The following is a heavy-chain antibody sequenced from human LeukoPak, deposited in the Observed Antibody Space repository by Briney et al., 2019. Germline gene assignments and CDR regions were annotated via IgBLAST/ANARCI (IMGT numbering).Heavy chain of an antibody. CDR2: IYYSEST. V-gene: IGHV4-39*01. CDR1: GGSIRSSSYY. J-gene: IGHJ4*02. Sequence: SETQSLTCTVSGGSIRSSSYYWGGIRQPPGKGREWFGRIYYSESTYYNPSLKSRVTISVDTSKNQVSLRLSSGTAADTAVYYCASGHYDSSGYYYPFDYWGQGTLVTVSS. D-gene: IGHD3-22*01. CDR3: ASGHYDSSGYYYPFDY.